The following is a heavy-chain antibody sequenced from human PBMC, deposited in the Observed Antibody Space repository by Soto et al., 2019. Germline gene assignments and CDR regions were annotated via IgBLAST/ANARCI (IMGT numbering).Heavy chain of an antibody. Sequence: PWGSLRLSCAASGFTFSSYSMSLFGHAPWKGLEWVSHITASGGTTYYADSVKGRFTISRDSSRNTLYLQMNSLRAEDTALYFCAKCIQVFWNYDAFHIWGQGTMVTVSS. J-gene: IGHJ3*02. V-gene: IGHV3-23*01. CDR3: AKCIQVFWNYDAFHI. D-gene: IGHD1-7*01. CDR2: ITASGGTT. CDR1: GFTFSSYS.